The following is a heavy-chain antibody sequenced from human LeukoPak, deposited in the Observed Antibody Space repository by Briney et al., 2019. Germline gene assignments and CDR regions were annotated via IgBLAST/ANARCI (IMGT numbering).Heavy chain of an antibody. CDR1: GFPFSSYG. V-gene: IGHV3-48*02. D-gene: IGHD5-24*01. J-gene: IGHJ3*02. Sequence: PGGSLRLSCAASGFPFSSYGVNWVRQAPGKGLEWISYISGSSSTIYYADSVRGRFTISRDNAKNSLYLQMNSLRDEDTAVYYCARVKRDGYFNDAFDIWGQGTMVTVSS. CDR3: ARVKRDGYFNDAFDI. CDR2: ISGSSSTI.